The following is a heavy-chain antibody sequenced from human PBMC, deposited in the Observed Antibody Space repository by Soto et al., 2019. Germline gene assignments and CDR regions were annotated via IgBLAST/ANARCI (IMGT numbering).Heavy chain of an antibody. CDR3: AKDGTVRGAQNYYYGMDV. J-gene: IGHJ6*02. CDR1: GFTFSSYG. V-gene: IGHV3-30*18. Sequence: QVQLVESGGGVVQPGRSLRLSCAASGFTFSSYGIHWVRQAPGKGLEWVAVISYDGSNKYYADSVKGRFTISRDNSKNTLYLEMNSLRAEDTAVYYCAKDGTVRGAQNYYYGMDVWGQGTTVTVSS. D-gene: IGHD3-10*01. CDR2: ISYDGSNK.